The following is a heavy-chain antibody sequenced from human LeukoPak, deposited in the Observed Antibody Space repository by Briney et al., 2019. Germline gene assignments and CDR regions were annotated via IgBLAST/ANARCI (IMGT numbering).Heavy chain of an antibody. CDR1: GFTFNNIG. D-gene: IGHD4-23*01. Sequence: PGGSLRLSCAASGFTFNNIGMHWVRQAPGNGLEFVSFIDFEGVDKYYADSVKGRFTISKDYSKATLYLQMNSLRPEDTAIYYCAKDLHGGYSSDYWGQGTLVTVSS. V-gene: IGHV3-30*02. J-gene: IGHJ4*02. CDR2: IDFEGVDK. CDR3: AKDLHGGYSSDY.